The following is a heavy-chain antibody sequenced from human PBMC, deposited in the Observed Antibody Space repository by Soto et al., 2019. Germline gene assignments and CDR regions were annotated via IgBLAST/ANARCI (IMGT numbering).Heavy chain of an antibody. CDR2: IWYDGTNK. V-gene: IGHV3-33*01. D-gene: IGHD2-2*01. J-gene: IGHJ4*02. CDR1: GFTFRTYG. Sequence: QVQLVESGGGVVQPGRSLRLSCAASGFTFRTYGMHWVRQAPGKGLEWVAVIWYDGTNKYYVDSVEGRFTISRDNSKNTLHLQMNSLGAEDTAVYYCAREKTRVLDYWGQGTLVTVSS. CDR3: AREKTRVLDY.